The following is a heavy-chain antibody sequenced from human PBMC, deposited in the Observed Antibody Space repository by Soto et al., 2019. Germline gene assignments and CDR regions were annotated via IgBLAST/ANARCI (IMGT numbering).Heavy chain of an antibody. CDR3: ARSVAEYWGFAY. V-gene: IGHV4-39*01. CDR1: GGSISSSSYY. D-gene: IGHD6-19*01. Sequence: SETLSLTCTVSGGSISSSSYYWGWIRQPPGKGLEWIGSIYYSGSTYYNPSLKSRVTISVGTSKNQFSLKLSSVTAADTAVYYCARSVAEYWGFAYWGQGTLVTVSS. CDR2: IYYSGST. J-gene: IGHJ4*02.